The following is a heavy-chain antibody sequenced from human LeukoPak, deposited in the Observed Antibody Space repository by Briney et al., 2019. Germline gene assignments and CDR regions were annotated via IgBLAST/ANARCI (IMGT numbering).Heavy chain of an antibody. CDR2: IYYSGST. CDR3: ARARFLEWFPYN. Sequence: SSETLSLTCTVSGGSISSGDYYWSWIRQPPGKGLEWIGYIYYSGSTYYNPSLKSRVTISVDTSKNQFSLKLSSVTAADTAVYYCARARFLEWFPYNWGQGTLVTVSS. D-gene: IGHD3-3*01. CDR1: GGSISSGDYY. V-gene: IGHV4-30-4*01. J-gene: IGHJ4*02.